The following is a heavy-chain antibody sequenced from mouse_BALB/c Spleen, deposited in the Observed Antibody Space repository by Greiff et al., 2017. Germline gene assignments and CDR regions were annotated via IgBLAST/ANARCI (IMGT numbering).Heavy chain of an antibody. CDR1: GYSITSDYA. CDR2: ISYSGST. J-gene: IGHJ1*01. CDR3: ARAHYGSSYGYFDV. Sequence: EVQLQQSGPGLVKPSQSLSLTCTVTGYSITSDYAWNWIRQFPGNKLEWMGYISYSGSTSYNPSLKSRISITRDTSKNQFFLQLNSVTTEDTATYYCARAHYGSSYGYFDVWGAGTTVTVSS. D-gene: IGHD1-1*01. V-gene: IGHV3-2*02.